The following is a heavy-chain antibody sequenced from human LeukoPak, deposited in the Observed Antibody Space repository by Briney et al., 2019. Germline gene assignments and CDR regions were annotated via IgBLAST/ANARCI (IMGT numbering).Heavy chain of an antibody. V-gene: IGHV4-39*01. Sequence: SETLSLTCIVSGDSISSTKYFWGWIRQPPGKGLEWIGSVYYRGSTYYNPSLNSRVTTSVDTSKNQFSLRLTSETAADTAVYYCVRSPDYFDSWGPGTLVTVSS. CDR2: VYYRGST. CDR1: GDSISSTKYF. CDR3: VRSPDYFDS. J-gene: IGHJ4*02.